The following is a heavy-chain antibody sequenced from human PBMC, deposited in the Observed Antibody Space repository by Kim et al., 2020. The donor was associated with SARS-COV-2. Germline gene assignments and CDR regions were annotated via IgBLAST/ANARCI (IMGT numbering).Heavy chain of an antibody. D-gene: IGHD6-6*01. CDR3: ARDHSSSSIYYFDY. V-gene: IGHV3-21*01. Sequence: GGSLRLSCAASGFTFSSYSMNWVRQAPGKGLEWVSSISSSSSYIYYADSVKGRFTISRDNAKNSLYLQMNSLRAEDTAVYYCARDHSSSSIYYFDYWGQGTLVTVSS. CDR1: GFTFSSYS. J-gene: IGHJ4*02. CDR2: ISSSSSYI.